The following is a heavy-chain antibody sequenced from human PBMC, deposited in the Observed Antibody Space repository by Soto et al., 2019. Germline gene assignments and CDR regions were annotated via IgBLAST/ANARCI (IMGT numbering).Heavy chain of an antibody. V-gene: IGHV4-39*01. CDR1: GGSITSNAYY. CDR3: ARRPKRGSYSWCFDY. CDR2: IYYSGSA. J-gene: IGHJ4*02. D-gene: IGHD1-26*01. Sequence: QLQLQESGPGLVKPSETLSLTCTVSGGSITSNAYYWGWIRQPPGKGLEWLGYIYYSGSASYHPSLKSRVTMFVDTSKNQFSLKLSSVTAADTAVYYCARRPKRGSYSWCFDYWGQGTLVTVSS.